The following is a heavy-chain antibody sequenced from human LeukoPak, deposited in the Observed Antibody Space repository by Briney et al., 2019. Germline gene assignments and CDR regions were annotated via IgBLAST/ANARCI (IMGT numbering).Heavy chain of an antibody. Sequence: GGSLRLSCAASGFTFSSYAMHWVRQAPGKGLEWVAVISYDGSNKYYADSVKGRFTISRDNAKNSLYLQMNSLRAEDTAVYYCARDRPAIAAPFWGQGTLVTVSS. J-gene: IGHJ4*02. CDR3: ARDRPAIAAPF. CDR1: GFTFSSYA. CDR2: ISYDGSNK. V-gene: IGHV3-30*04. D-gene: IGHD6-13*01.